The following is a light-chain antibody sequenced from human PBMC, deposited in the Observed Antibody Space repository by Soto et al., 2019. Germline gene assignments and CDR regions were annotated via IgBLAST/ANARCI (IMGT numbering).Light chain of an antibody. J-gene: IGKJ5*01. V-gene: IGKV3D-15*01. CDR1: QSVSNT. CDR3: QKYNNWPPT. Sequence: EIVMTQSPATLSVSPGERATLSCRASQSVSNTLAWYQQKPGQAPRLLIYGASTRATGIPARFSGSGSGTEFTLTISSLQSEDFAVYYCQKYNNWPPTFGQGTRLEI. CDR2: GAS.